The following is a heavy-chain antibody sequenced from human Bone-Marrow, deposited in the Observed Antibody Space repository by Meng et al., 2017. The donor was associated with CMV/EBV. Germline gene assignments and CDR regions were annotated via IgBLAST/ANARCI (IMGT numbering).Heavy chain of an antibody. CDR3: AREATMPDGAFDI. Sequence: AASGFTFGDSAMHWVRQAPGKGLEWVAFISYHGSQEFYADSVKGRFTISRDNSKSTLYVQMNSLRAEDTAVYYCAREATMPDGAFDIWGQGTMVTVSS. CDR2: ISYHGSQE. CDR1: GFTFGDSA. V-gene: IGHV3-30-3*01. J-gene: IGHJ3*02. D-gene: IGHD2-2*01.